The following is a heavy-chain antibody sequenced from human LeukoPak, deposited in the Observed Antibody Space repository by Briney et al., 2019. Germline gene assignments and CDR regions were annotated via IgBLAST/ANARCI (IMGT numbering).Heavy chain of an antibody. CDR2: ISGSVGST. J-gene: IGHJ4*02. CDR3: AKDPLGHWNYYFDY. D-gene: IGHD1-7*01. CDR1: GFTFSNYA. V-gene: IGHV3-23*01. Sequence: GGSLRLSCAASGFTFSNYAMSWVRQAPGKGLEWVSAISGSVGSTYYADSVKGRFTISRDNSKNTLFLQMNSLRAEDTAVYYCAKDPLGHWNYYFDYWGQGALVTVSS.